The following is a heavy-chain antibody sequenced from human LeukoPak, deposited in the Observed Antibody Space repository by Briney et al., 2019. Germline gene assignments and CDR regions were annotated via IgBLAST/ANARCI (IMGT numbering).Heavy chain of an antibody. V-gene: IGHV4-59*08. CDR1: GGSISSYY. J-gene: IGHJ4*02. Sequence: PSETLSLTCTVTGGSISSYYWSSIRQPLGKGVEWIGYIYYSGSTNYNPSLKSRVTISVDTSKNQFSLKLSSVTAADTAVYYCASRGYSYGPFDYWGQGTLVTVSS. CDR3: ASRGYSYGPFDY. CDR2: IYYSGST. D-gene: IGHD5-18*01.